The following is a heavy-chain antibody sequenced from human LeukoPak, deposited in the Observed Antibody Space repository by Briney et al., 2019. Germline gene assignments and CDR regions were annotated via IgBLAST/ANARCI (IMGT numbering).Heavy chain of an antibody. CDR1: GFTFSSYA. CDR2: ISYDGSNK. V-gene: IGHV3-30*04. Sequence: PGGSLRLSCAASGFTFSSYAMHWVRQAPGKGLEWVAVISYDGSNKYYADSVKGRFTISRDNSKNTLYLQMNSLRAEDTAVYYCAKDYLSGSSGDYWGQGTLVTVSS. D-gene: IGHD3-10*01. J-gene: IGHJ4*02. CDR3: AKDYLSGSSGDY.